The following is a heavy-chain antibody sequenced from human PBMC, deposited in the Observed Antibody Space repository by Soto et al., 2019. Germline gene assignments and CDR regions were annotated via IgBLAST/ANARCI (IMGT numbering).Heavy chain of an antibody. D-gene: IGHD2-8*01. J-gene: IGHJ5*02. CDR3: AIQNNGPCAPLDH. CDR1: GFTFNTYA. CDR2: TRGSGGAT. Sequence: EVQLLDSGGGLVQHGGSLRLSCAASGFTFNTYAVTWVRQAPGKGLEWVSITRGSGGATDYADSVKGRFAISRDNSKNTLYLQMNSLRAEDTAVDFCAIQNNGPCAPLDHWGQGTLVTVSS. V-gene: IGHV3-23*01.